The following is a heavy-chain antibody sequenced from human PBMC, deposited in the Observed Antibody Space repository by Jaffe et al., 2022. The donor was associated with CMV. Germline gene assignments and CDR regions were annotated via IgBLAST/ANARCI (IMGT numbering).Heavy chain of an antibody. CDR3: ATYWGVGSGSYLGYYYYYMDV. J-gene: IGHJ6*03. CDR1: GFTFSSYS. D-gene: IGHD1-26*01. CDR2: ISSSSSYI. Sequence: EVQLVESGGGLVKPGGSLRLSCAASGFTFSSYSMNWVRQAPGKGLEWVSSISSSSSYIYYADSVKGRFTISRDNAKNSLYLQMNSLRAEDTAVYYCATYWGVGSGSYLGYYYYYMDVWGKGTTVTVSS. V-gene: IGHV3-21*01.